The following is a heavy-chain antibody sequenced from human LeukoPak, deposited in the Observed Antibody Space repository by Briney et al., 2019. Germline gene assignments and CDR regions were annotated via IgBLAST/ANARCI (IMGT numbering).Heavy chain of an antibody. CDR3: TTAPRGYRSGGSCSYAFDI. CDR2: IKSKSDGGTT. CDR1: TFTFSNAW. J-gene: IGHJ3*02. V-gene: IGHV3-15*01. Sequence: GGSLRLSCAASTFTFSNAWMSWVRQAPGKGLEWVGRIKSKSDGGTTDYAAPVKGRFTISRDDSKNTLYLQMNSLKTEDTAVYYCTTAPRGYRSGGSCSYAFDIWGQGTMVTVSS. D-gene: IGHD2-15*01.